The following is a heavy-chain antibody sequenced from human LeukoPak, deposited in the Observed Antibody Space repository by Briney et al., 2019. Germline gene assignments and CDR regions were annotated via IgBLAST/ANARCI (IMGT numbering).Heavy chain of an antibody. V-gene: IGHV3-23*01. CDR3: AKEEAAAGSGVSREEYFQH. CDR2: ISGSGGST. D-gene: IGHD6-13*01. CDR1: GFTFSSYA. Sequence: TGGSLRLSCAASGFTFSSYAMSWVRQAPGKGLEWVSAISGSGGSTYYADSVKGRFTISRDNSKNTLYLQMNSLRAEDTAVYYCAKEEAAAGSGVSREEYFQHWGQGTLVTVSS. J-gene: IGHJ1*01.